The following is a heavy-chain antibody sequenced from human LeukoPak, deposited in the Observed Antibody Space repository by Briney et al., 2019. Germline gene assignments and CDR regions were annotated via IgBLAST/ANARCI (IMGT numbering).Heavy chain of an antibody. CDR3: ARDDMIRGVYYGLDV. D-gene: IGHD3-10*01. J-gene: IGHJ6*02. V-gene: IGHV4-34*01. CDR1: GGSFSDCY. Sequence: SETLSLTCAVYGGSFSDCYWSWIRQSPGKGLEWIGEINHRGSTNYSPSLKSRVTIPIDTSRNQFSLRLSSVTAADTAVYYCARDDMIRGVYYGLDVWGQGTTVTVSS. CDR2: INHRGST.